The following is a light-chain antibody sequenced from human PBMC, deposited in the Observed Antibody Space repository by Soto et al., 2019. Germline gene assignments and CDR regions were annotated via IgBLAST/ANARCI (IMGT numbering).Light chain of an antibody. Sequence: QSVLTQPPSVSAAPRQKVTISCSGSTSNIEDNYVSWYQQLPGAAPRLLIYDNDERPAGIPDRFSGSKSGTSATLDITGLQTGDEADYYCGTWDRSLSAYVFGTGTKLTVL. CDR1: TSNIEDNY. J-gene: IGLJ1*01. CDR2: DND. CDR3: GTWDRSLSAYV. V-gene: IGLV1-51*01.